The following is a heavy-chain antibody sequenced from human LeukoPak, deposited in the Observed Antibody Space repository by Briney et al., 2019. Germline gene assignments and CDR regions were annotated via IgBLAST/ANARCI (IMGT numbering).Heavy chain of an antibody. D-gene: IGHD3-22*01. CDR2: ISSSGSTI. Sequence: EGSLRLSCAASGFTFSDYYMSWIRQAPGKGLDWVSYISSSGSTIYYADSVKGRFTISRDNAKNSLYLQMNSLRAEDTAVYYCATEGRYYYDSSGTDYWGQGTLVTVSS. J-gene: IGHJ4*02. CDR1: GFTFSDYY. CDR3: ATEGRYYYDSSGTDY. V-gene: IGHV3-11*01.